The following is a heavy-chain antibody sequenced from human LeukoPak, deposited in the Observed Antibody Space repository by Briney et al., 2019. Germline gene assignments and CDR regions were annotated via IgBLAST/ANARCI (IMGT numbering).Heavy chain of an antibody. D-gene: IGHD1-14*01. Sequence: PSETLSLTCTVSGGSISSSSYYWGWIRQPPGKGLEWIGSIYYSGSTYYNPSLKSRFTISVDTSKNQFSLKLTSVTAADTAVYFCARQTRYPLYNMDVWGKGTTVTISS. CDR2: IYYSGST. V-gene: IGHV4-39*01. CDR3: ARQTRYPLYNMDV. J-gene: IGHJ6*03. CDR1: GGSISSSSYY.